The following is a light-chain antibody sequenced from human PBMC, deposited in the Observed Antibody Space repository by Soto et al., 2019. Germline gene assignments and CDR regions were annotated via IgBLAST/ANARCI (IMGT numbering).Light chain of an antibody. CDR3: QLYGTSPMFT. J-gene: IGKJ2*01. CDR2: SAS. V-gene: IGKV3-20*01. CDR1: QSVFSS. Sequence: ETVMTQSPATLSVSPGERATLSCRASQSVFSSLAWYQHKPGQAPRLLIYSASSRATGIPDRFSGSGSGTDFTLTISRLEPEDFAVYYCQLYGTSPMFTFGRGTRLEIK.